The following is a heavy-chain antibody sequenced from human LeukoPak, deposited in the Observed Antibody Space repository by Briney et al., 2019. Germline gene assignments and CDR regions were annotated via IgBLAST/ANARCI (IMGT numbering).Heavy chain of an antibody. CDR2: ISGSGGST. J-gene: IGHJ4*02. Sequence: GGSLRLSCAASGFTFSSYAMSWVRQAPGKGLEWVSAISGSGGSTYYADSVKGRFTISRDNAKNSLYLQMNSLRAEDTAVYYCARDLGGSSPTGIDYWGQGTLVTVSS. V-gene: IGHV3-23*01. CDR1: GFTFSSYA. CDR3: ARDLGGSSPTGIDY. D-gene: IGHD1-26*01.